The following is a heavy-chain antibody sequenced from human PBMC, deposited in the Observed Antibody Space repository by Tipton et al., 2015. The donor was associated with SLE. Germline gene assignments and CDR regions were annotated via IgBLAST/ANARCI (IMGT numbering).Heavy chain of an antibody. J-gene: IGHJ3*02. CDR1: GDSISSTNW. CDR3: ARQSGARRDAFDI. Sequence: TLSLTCAVSGDSISSTNWWTWVRQPPGKGLEWIGEIYHRGSTNYNPSLKSRVSISVDTSKNHFSLKLTSATAADTAVYYCARQSGARRDAFDIWGQGTLVTVSS. CDR2: IYHRGST. V-gene: IGHV4-4*02. D-gene: IGHD6-6*01.